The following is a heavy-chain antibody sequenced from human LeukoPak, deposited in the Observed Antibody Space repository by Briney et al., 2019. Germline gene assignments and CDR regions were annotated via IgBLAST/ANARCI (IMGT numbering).Heavy chain of an antibody. CDR3: AKGTAYYSLGP. J-gene: IGHJ5*02. CDR1: GFTFSNYG. D-gene: IGHD3/OR15-3a*01. CDR2: ISGSSSNT. V-gene: IGHV3-23*01. Sequence: GGSLRLSCAASGFTFSNYGMSWVRQAPGKGLEWVSHISGSSSNTYYVASVKGRFTISRDNSKNTLYLQMNSLRADDTAVYYCAKGTAYYSLGPWGQGTLVTVSS.